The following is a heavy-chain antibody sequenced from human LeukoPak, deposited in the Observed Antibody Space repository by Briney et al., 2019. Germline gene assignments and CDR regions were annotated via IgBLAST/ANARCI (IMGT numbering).Heavy chain of an antibody. V-gene: IGHV3-30-3*01. CDR1: GFTFSSYA. D-gene: IGHD2-2*02. Sequence: PGGSLRLSCAASGFTFSSYAMHWVRQAPGKGLEWVAVISYDGSNKYYADSVKGRFTISRDNSKNTLYLQMNSLRAEDTAVYYCARGSHIPDYWGQGTLVTVSS. CDR2: ISYDGSNK. J-gene: IGHJ4*02. CDR3: ARGSHIPDY.